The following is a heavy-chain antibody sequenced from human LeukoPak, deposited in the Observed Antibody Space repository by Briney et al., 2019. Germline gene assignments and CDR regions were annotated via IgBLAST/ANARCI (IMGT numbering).Heavy chain of an antibody. CDR3: ARDDSSGWYFDY. CDR2: IKQDGSEK. V-gene: IGHV3-7*01. J-gene: IGHJ4*02. CDR1: GFTFSSSW. D-gene: IGHD6-19*01. Sequence: GGSLRLSCAASGFTFSSSWMSWVRQAPGKGLECVANIKQDGSEKYYVDSVKGRFTISRDNAKNSLYLQMNSLRAEDTAVYYCARDDSSGWYFDYWGQGTLVTVSS.